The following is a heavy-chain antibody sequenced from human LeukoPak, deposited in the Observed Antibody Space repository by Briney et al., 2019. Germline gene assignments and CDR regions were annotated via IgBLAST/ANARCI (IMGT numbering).Heavy chain of an antibody. CDR2: INPTGGST. D-gene: IGHD1-26*01. V-gene: IGHV1-46*01. J-gene: IGHJ5*02. Sequence: ASVKVSCKASGYTFTSYYMHWVRQAPGQGLEWMGLINPTGGSTGYAQKLQGRVTMTRGMSTSTDYMELSSLRSEDTAIYYCARDNSVGDNAWWFDPWGQGTLVTVSS. CDR1: GYTFTSYY. CDR3: ARDNSVGDNAWWFDP.